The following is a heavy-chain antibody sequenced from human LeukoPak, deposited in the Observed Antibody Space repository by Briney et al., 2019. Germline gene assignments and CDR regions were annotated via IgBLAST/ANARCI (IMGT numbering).Heavy chain of an antibody. CDR3: ARDKSYTSSADY. J-gene: IGHJ4*02. CDR1: GGSFSGYY. V-gene: IGHV4-34*01. Sequence: SETLSLTCAVYGGSFSGYYWSWIRQPPGKGLEWIGEINHSGSTNYNPSLKSRVTISVDTSKNQFSLKLSSVTAADTAVYYCARDKSYTSSADYWGQGTLVTVSS. D-gene: IGHD6-6*01. CDR2: INHSGST.